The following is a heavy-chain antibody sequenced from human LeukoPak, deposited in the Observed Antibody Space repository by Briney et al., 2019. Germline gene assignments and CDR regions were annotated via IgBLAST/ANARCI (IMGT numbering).Heavy chain of an antibody. D-gene: IGHD2-8*02. Sequence: SETLSLTCTVSGGSISSYYWSWIRQPPGKGLEWIGYIYYSGSTNYNPSLKSRVTISVDTSKNQFSLKLSSVTAADTAVYYCARGGTVASANNWFDPWGQGTLVTVSS. J-gene: IGHJ5*02. CDR1: GGSISSYY. CDR2: IYYSGST. CDR3: ARGGTVASANNWFDP. V-gene: IGHV4-59*01.